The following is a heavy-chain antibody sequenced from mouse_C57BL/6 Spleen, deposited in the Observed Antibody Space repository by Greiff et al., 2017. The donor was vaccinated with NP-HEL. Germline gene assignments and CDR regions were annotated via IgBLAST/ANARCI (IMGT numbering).Heavy chain of an antibody. J-gene: IGHJ3*02. CDR3: GRDDYGP. CDR2: ISDGGSYT. CDR1: GFTFSSYA. D-gene: IGHD2-4*01. V-gene: IGHV5-4*01. Sequence: VQLKESGGGLVKPGGSLKLSCAASGFTFSSYAMSWVRQTPEKRLEWVATISDGGSYTYYPDNVKGRFTISRDNAKNNLYLQMSHLKSEDAAMYDCGRDDYGPWGQGTLVTVAA.